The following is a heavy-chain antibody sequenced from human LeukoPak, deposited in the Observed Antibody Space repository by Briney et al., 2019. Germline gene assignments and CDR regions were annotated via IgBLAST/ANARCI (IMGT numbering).Heavy chain of an antibody. CDR1: GFTFSSYA. CDR3: ARDFSEVVVDYYGLDV. V-gene: IGHV3-30-3*01. J-gene: IGHJ6*04. Sequence: GRSLTLSCAASGFTFSSYAIYWVCQAPGKGRDRVAVISFDGSKKYYANSVNGRFTISTDNSRNTLYLQMNSLRSEDAAVYYCARDFSEVVVDYYGLDVWGNGATVTVSS. D-gene: IGHD2-2*01. CDR2: ISFDGSKK.